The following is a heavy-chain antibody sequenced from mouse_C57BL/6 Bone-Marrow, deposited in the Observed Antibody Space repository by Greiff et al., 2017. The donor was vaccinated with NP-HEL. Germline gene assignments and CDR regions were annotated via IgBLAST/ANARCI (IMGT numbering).Heavy chain of an antibody. CDR3: TTRAIYDGYYFFAY. Sequence: LVESGAELVRPGASVKLSCTASGFNIKDDYMHWVKQRPEQGLEWIGWIDPENGDTEYASKFQGKATITADTSSNTAYLQLSSLTSEDTAVYYCTTRAIYDGYYFFAYWGQGTLVTVSA. J-gene: IGHJ3*01. V-gene: IGHV14-4*01. D-gene: IGHD2-3*01. CDR2: IDPENGDT. CDR1: GFNIKDDY.